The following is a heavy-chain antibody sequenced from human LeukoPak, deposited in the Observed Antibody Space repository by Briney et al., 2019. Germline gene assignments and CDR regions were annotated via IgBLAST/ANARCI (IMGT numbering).Heavy chain of an antibody. V-gene: IGHV4-4*07. CDR2: IYTSGRT. D-gene: IGHD3-9*01. CDR1: GGSISGDY. CDR3: ARGKYYDILTGSGPLFDP. Sequence: SETLSLTCTVSGGSISGDYWSWIRQPAGTGLEWIGRIYTSGRTIYNPSLKSRVTISVDTSKNQFSLKLSSVTAADTAVYYCARGKYYDILTGSGPLFDPWGQGTLVTVSS. J-gene: IGHJ5*02.